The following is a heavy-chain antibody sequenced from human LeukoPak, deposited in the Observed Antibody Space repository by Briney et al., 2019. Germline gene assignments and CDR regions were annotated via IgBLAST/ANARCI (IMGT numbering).Heavy chain of an antibody. Sequence: PSETLSLTCAVYGGSFSGYYWSWIRQPPGKGLEWIGEINHSGSTNYNPSLKSRVTISVDTSKNQFSLKLSSVTAAVTAVYYCARGRRSDIVVVPAAYNWFDPWGQGTLVTVSS. CDR2: INHSGST. D-gene: IGHD2-2*01. V-gene: IGHV4-34*01. J-gene: IGHJ5*02. CDR1: GGSFSGYY. CDR3: ARGRRSDIVVVPAAYNWFDP.